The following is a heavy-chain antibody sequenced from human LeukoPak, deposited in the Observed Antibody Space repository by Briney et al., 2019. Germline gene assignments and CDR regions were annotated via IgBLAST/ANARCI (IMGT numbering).Heavy chain of an antibody. CDR3: ARVREYQLLSQADFDY. Sequence: GGSLRLSCAASGFTFDDYAMHWVRQAPGKGLEWVSGISWNSGSIGYVDSVKGRFTISRDNAKNSLYLQMNSLRAEDTAVYYCARVREYQLLSQADFDYWGQGTLVTVSS. CDR2: ISWNSGSI. CDR1: GFTFDDYA. J-gene: IGHJ4*02. D-gene: IGHD2-2*01. V-gene: IGHV3-9*01.